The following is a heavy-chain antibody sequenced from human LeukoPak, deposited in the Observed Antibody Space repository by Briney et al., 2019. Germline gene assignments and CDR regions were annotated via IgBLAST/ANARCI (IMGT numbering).Heavy chain of an antibody. D-gene: IGHD6-6*01. J-gene: IGHJ4*02. CDR2: ISGSGGST. CDR3: ATSYSSSSGGGY. CDR1: GFTFSSYA. Sequence: GGSLRLSCAASGFTFSSYAMSWVRQAPGKGLEWVSAISGSGGSTYYADSVKGRFTISRDNSKYTLYLQMNSLRAEDTAVYYCATSYSSSSGGGYWGQGTLVTVSS. V-gene: IGHV3-23*01.